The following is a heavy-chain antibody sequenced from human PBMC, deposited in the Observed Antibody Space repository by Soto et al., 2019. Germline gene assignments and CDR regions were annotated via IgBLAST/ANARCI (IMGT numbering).Heavy chain of an antibody. D-gene: IGHD1-7*01. CDR1: GLTFSNYY. CDR3: GKGGGGLELRD. CDR2: VSGSGAII. V-gene: IGHV3-23*01. Sequence: EVQLLESGGGLVQPGGSLRLSCAASGLTFSNYYMNWVRQAPGKGLEWVSVVSGSGAIIYYADSVKGRFTITRDNSKNMLYPQMNSPGAEGLAVYFCGKGGGGLELRDWGQGTLVTVSS. J-gene: IGHJ4*02.